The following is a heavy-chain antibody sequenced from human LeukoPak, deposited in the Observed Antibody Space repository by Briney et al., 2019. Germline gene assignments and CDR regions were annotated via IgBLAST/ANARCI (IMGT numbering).Heavy chain of an antibody. D-gene: IGHD3-22*01. CDR3: ARSVYYYDSSGYPYYFDY. V-gene: IGHV4-4*07. CDR2: IYTSGST. J-gene: IGHJ4*02. CDR1: GGSISSYY. Sequence: SETLSLTCTVSGGSISSYYWSWIRQPAGKGLEWIGRIYTSGSTNYNPSLKSRVTMSVDTSKNQFSLKLSSVTAADTAVYYCARSVYYYDSSGYPYYFDYWGQGTLVTVSS.